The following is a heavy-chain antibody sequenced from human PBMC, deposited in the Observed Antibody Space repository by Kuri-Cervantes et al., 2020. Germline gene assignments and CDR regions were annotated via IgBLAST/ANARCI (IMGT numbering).Heavy chain of an antibody. J-gene: IGHJ3*02. D-gene: IGHD3-22*01. CDR1: GGTFSSHA. CDR2: IIPIFGTA. Sequence: SVKVSCKASGGTFSSHAISWVRQAPGQGLEWVGGIIPIFGTANYAQKFQRRVRISAGESTSTAYMELSSLRSKDTAVYYCARGVTMIVNAFDIWGQGTMVTVSS. CDR3: ARGVTMIVNAFDI. V-gene: IGHV1-69*13.